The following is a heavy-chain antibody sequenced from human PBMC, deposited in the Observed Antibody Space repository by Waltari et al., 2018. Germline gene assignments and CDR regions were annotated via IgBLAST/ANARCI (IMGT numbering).Heavy chain of an antibody. CDR1: GYTFTSYY. CDR3: ARSSGGTAFDI. J-gene: IGHJ3*02. D-gene: IGHD2-15*01. CDR2: LNPSGGST. Sequence: QVQLVQSGAEVKKPGASVKVSCKASGYTFTSYYMHWVRQAPGQGLEWMGILNPSGGSTSYAQKFQGRVTMTRDMSTSTVYMELSSLRSEDTAVYYCARSSGGTAFDIWGQWTMVTVSS. V-gene: IGHV1-46*01.